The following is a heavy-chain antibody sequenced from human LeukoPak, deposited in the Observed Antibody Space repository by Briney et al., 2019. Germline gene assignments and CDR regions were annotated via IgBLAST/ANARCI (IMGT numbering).Heavy chain of an antibody. CDR3: AGDWWGYCSGGSCYVS. D-gene: IGHD2-15*01. V-gene: IGHV4-4*07. CDR1: DGSISSYY. Sequence: SETLSLTCTVSDGSISSYYWSWIRQPAGKGLEWIGRIYTTGSTNYNPSLKSRLTISVDTSKNQFSLKLSSVTAADTAIYYCAGDWWGYCSGGSCYVSWGQGTLVTVSS. CDR2: IYTTGST. J-gene: IGHJ5*02.